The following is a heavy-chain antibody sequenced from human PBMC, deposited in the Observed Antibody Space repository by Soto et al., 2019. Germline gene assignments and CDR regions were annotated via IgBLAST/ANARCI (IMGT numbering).Heavy chain of an antibody. V-gene: IGHV3-23*01. CDR2: ISGSGGST. Sequence: HPGGSLRLSCAASGFTFSSYAMSWVRQAPGKGLEWVSAISGSGGSTYYADSVKGRFTISRDNSKNTLYLQMNSLRAEDTAVYYCAKGSGSYYNYFDYWGQGTLVTVSS. J-gene: IGHJ4*02. CDR1: GFTFSSYA. D-gene: IGHD3-10*01. CDR3: AKGSGSYYNYFDY.